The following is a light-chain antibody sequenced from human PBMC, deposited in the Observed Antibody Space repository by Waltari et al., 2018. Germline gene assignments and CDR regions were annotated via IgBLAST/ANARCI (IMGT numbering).Light chain of an antibody. Sequence: DIQMTQPPASLSASIGDRVIITCRASQTISTYLNWYQQKMGQAPKLLISAASTLHNGVPPRFSGSGSGTDFTLTISSVQPEDFGDYFCQQSFYVPISFGQGTRLDIK. CDR3: QQSFYVPIS. CDR1: QTISTY. CDR2: AAS. V-gene: IGKV1-39*01. J-gene: IGKJ5*01.